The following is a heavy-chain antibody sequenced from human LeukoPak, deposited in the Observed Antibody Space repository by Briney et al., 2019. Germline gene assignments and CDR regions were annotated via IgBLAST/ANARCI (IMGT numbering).Heavy chain of an antibody. Sequence: GGSLRLSCAASGFTFSSYALHWVRQAPGKGLEYVSAISSNGRNTYYANSVKGRFTISRDNSKNTLYLQMGSLRAEDTAVYYCAREDYGTGSYPLDYWGQGTLVTVSS. J-gene: IGHJ4*02. CDR1: GFTFSSYA. CDR2: ISSNGRNT. V-gene: IGHV3-64*01. D-gene: IGHD3-10*01. CDR3: AREDYGTGSYPLDY.